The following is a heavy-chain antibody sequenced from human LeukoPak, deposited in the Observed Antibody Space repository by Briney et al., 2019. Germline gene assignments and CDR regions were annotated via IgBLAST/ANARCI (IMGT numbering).Heavy chain of an antibody. J-gene: IGHJ1*01. CDR3: ARSIAAAGTQDFQH. CDR1: GYTFTGYY. Sequence: ASVKVSCKASGYTFTGYYMHWVRQAPGQGLEWMGWINPNSGGTNYAQKFQGRVTTTRDTSISTAYMELSRLRSDDTAVYYCARSIAAAGTQDFQHWGKGTLVTVSS. D-gene: IGHD6-13*01. V-gene: IGHV1-2*02. CDR2: INPNSGGT.